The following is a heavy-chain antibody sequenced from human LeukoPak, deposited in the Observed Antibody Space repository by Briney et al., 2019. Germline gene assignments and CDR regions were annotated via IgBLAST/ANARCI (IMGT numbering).Heavy chain of an antibody. J-gene: IGHJ6*03. D-gene: IGHD1-26*01. V-gene: IGHV1-8*01. CDR1: GYTFTSYD. CDR3: ARGHSGSNRGDYYYMDV. Sequence: EASVKVSCKASGYTFTSYDINWVRQATGQGLEWMGWMNPNSGNTGYAQKFQGRVTMTRNTSISTAYMELSSLRSEDTAVYYCARGHSGSNRGDYYYMDVWGKGTTVTVSS. CDR2: MNPNSGNT.